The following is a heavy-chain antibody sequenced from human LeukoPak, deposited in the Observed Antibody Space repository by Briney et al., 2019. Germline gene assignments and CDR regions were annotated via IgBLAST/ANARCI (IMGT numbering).Heavy chain of an antibody. V-gene: IGHV3-23*01. CDR2: IRDTGGST. Sequence: HPRASLSLSCQASRLTFSRYDFIWVRSVPVHSTQFVSTIRDTGGSTYYADSVKALFTIPLDNSPNTQYLQMNSLRAEDRAAYHCAKSPSSSYYYYTDVWGKGTTVTVSS. CDR3: AKSPSSSYYYYTDV. J-gene: IGHJ6*03. D-gene: IGHD6-6*01. CDR1: RLTFSRYD.